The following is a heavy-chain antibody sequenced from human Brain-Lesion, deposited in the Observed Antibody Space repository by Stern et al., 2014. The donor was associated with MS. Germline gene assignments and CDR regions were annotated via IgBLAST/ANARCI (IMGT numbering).Heavy chain of an antibody. D-gene: IGHD2-21*01. V-gene: IGHV4-31*03. J-gene: IGHJ3*02. CDR1: GSPRSSGGYY. Sequence: QVQLVQSGPGLVKPSQTLSLSCTVSGSPRSSGGYYFTWIRQLPGQRLELAGYIHHTGATFYNPSLKSRVAISVDTSENQFSLKLTSVTAADTAVYYCAAIGPRMEGACFDIWGQGTMVTVSS. CDR2: IHHTGAT. CDR3: AAIGPRMEGACFDI.